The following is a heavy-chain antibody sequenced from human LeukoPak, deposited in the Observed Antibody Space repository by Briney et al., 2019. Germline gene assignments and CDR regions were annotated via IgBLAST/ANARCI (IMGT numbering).Heavy chain of an antibody. J-gene: IGHJ4*02. V-gene: IGHV1-8*01. Sequence: GASVKVSCKASGYTFTSYDINWGRQGTGQGLEWMGWMNPNSGNTGYAQKFQSRDTMTRNTSISTAYMELSSLRSEDTAVYYCSRFDHDGLIDYWGQGTLVTVSS. CDR1: GYTFTSYD. CDR3: SRFDHDGLIDY. D-gene: IGHD5-24*01. CDR2: MNPNSGNT.